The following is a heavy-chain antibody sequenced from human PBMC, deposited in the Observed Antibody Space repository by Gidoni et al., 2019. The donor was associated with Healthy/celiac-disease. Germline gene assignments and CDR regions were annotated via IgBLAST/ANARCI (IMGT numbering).Heavy chain of an antibody. V-gene: IGHV3-23*01. D-gene: IGHD6-13*01. CDR1: SYA. CDR2: ISGSGGST. Sequence: SYAMSWVRQAPGKGLEWVSAISGSGGSTYYADSVKGRFTISRDNYKNTLYLQMNSLRAEDTAVYYCAKDLVAAAVYNWFDPWGQGTLVTVSS. J-gene: IGHJ5*02. CDR3: AKDLVAAAVYNWFDP.